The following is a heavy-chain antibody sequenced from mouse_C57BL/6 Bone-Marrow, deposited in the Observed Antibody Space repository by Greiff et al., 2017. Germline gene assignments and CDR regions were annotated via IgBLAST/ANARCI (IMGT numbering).Heavy chain of an antibody. CDR2: IYPSDSET. Sequence: QVQLQQPGAELVRPGSSVKLSCKASGYTFTSYWMDWVKQRPGQGLEWIGNIYPSDSETHYTQKFKDKATLTVDKSSSTAYMQLSSLTSEDSAVYYCARRNYAMDYWGQGTSVTVSS. CDR1: GYTFTSYW. CDR3: ARRNYAMDY. J-gene: IGHJ4*01. V-gene: IGHV1-61*01.